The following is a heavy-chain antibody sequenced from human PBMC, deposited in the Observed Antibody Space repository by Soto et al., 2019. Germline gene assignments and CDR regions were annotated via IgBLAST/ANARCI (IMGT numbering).Heavy chain of an antibody. D-gene: IGHD6-13*01. V-gene: IGHV5-51*01. CDR3: ARHNRYSSTWFEGWFDP. Sequence: GESQKISCNGSGYRFTIYLIGWVRQMPGKGLEWMGIIYPGDSDTRYSPSFQGQVTISADKSISTAYLQWSSLKASDTAMYYSARHNRYSSTWFEGWFDPWGQGTLVTVSS. CDR2: IYPGDSDT. J-gene: IGHJ5*02. CDR1: GYRFTIYL.